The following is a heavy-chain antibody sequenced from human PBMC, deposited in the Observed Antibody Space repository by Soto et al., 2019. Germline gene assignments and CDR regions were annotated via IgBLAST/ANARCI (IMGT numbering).Heavy chain of an antibody. V-gene: IGHV4-31*03. J-gene: IGHJ5*02. D-gene: IGHD2-21*01. Sequence: SETLSLTCSVPGAALNSGNYYLSWIRQVPGKGLEWIGHINVTGAVDYNPSLRDRITISQDTSERQFSLNLRLVTAADTAVYYCARLRIATNNYKWFDPWGQGTLVTVSS. CDR2: INVTGAV. CDR1: GAALNSGNYY. CDR3: ARLRIATNNYKWFDP.